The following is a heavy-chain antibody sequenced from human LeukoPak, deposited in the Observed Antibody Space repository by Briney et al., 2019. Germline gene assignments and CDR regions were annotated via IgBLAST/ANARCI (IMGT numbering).Heavy chain of an antibody. V-gene: IGHV4-4*09. J-gene: IGHJ5*02. Sequence: ASETLSLTCTVSGGSISSYYWSWIRQPPGKGLEWIGYIYTSGSTNYNPSLKSRVTISVDTSKNQFSLKLSPVTAADTAVYYCARLMGDFWSGYPGGFDPWGQGTLVTVSS. CDR1: GGSISSYY. D-gene: IGHD3-3*01. CDR3: ARLMGDFWSGYPGGFDP. CDR2: IYTSGST.